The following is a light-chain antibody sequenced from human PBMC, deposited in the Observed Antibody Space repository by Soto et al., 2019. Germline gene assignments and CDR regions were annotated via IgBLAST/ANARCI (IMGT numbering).Light chain of an antibody. V-gene: IGKV1-5*01. CDR2: DAS. J-gene: IGKJ4*01. Sequence: DIQMTQSPSTLSASVGDRVTITCRASQSISSWLAWYQQKPGKAPKLLIYDASSLESGVPSRFSGSGSGTEFTLTISSLQPDDFATYYCQQYNSYSHTLGGGTKVEIK. CDR3: QQYNSYSHT. CDR1: QSISSW.